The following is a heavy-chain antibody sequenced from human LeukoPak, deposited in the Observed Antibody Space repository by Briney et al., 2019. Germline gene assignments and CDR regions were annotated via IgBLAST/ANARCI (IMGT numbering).Heavy chain of an antibody. CDR1: GGSISSSNW. Sequence: SGTLSLTCAVSGGSISSSNWWSWVRQPPGKGLEWIGEIYHSGSTNYNPSLKSRVTISVDTSKNQFSLKLSSVTAADTAVYYCARDNVVGAADAFDIWGQGTMVTVSS. V-gene: IGHV4-4*02. D-gene: IGHD1-26*01. J-gene: IGHJ3*02. CDR3: ARDNVVGAADAFDI. CDR2: IYHSGST.